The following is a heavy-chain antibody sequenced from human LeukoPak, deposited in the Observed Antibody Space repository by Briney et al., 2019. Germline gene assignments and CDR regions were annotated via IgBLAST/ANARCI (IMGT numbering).Heavy chain of an antibody. J-gene: IGHJ4*02. D-gene: IGHD3-10*01. CDR2: INSDGSST. Sequence: TGGSLRLSCAASGFTFSSYWMHWVRQAPGKGLVWVSRINSDGSSTSYADSVKGRFTISRDNARNSLYLQMNNLRAEDSAVYYCGRQGPWFGEAIDNWGQGTLATVSS. CDR3: GRQGPWFGEAIDN. V-gene: IGHV3-74*01. CDR1: GFTFSSYW.